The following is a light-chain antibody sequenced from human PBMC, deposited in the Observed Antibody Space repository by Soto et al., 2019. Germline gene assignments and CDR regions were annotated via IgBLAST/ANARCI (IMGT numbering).Light chain of an antibody. V-gene: IGKV3-20*01. CDR1: QDVDSNF. CDR3: HQYYSSIT. CDR2: GSS. Sequence: EIVLTQSPGTLSLSPGETATLSCRASQDVDSNFLAWYQQRPGQAPRLLISGSSRRANGIPDRFSGSGSETDFTLTIIKVGPEDIAVYFCHQYYSSITFGGGTKVEVK. J-gene: IGKJ4*01.